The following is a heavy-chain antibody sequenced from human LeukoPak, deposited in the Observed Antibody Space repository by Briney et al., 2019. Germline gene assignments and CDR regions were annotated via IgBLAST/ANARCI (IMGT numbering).Heavy chain of an antibody. D-gene: IGHD6-19*01. J-gene: IGHJ4*02. V-gene: IGHV1-8*01. Sequence: GASVKVSCKASGYTFTSYDINWVRQATGQGLEGLGWMSPSSGNTGYARQFQGRVTMTSDTSMSTAYMELSGLTSEDTAVYYCARARSGGYPDYWSQGSLVTVSS. CDR1: GYTFTSYD. CDR3: ARARSGGYPDY. CDR2: MSPSSGNT.